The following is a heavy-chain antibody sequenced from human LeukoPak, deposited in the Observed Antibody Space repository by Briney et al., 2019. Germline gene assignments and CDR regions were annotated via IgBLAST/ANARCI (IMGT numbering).Heavy chain of an antibody. CDR3: ARKITVWGSYPRHLSPFDY. D-gene: IGHD3-16*02. CDR1: GGSISSSSYY. Sequence: SETLSLTCTVSGGSISSSSYYWGWIRQPPGKGLEWIGSIYYSGGTYYNPSLKSRVTISVDTSNNQFSLKLSSVTAADTAVYYCARKITVWGSYPRHLSPFDYWGQGTLVTVSS. J-gene: IGHJ4*02. V-gene: IGHV4-39*01. CDR2: IYYSGGT.